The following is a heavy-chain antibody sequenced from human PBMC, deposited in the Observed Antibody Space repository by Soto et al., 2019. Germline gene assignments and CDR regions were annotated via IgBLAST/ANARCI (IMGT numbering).Heavy chain of an antibody. CDR3: ARDNARLPLGGNYSYAMDV. CDR2: IIPIFPTP. J-gene: IGHJ6*02. CDR1: GGTFGSSA. Sequence: QVQLVQSGAEVKKPGSSVTVSCKASGGTFGSSAISWVRQAPGQGLEWMGGIIPIFPTPHYAQKFQGSVTIPADAATRTAYMELPSLRSEATAVYYCARDNARLPLGGNYSYAMDVWGQGTTVTVSS. D-gene: IGHD5-12*01. V-gene: IGHV1-69*12.